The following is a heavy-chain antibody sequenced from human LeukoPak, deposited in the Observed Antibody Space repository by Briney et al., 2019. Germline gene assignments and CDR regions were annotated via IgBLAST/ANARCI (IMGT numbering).Heavy chain of an antibody. J-gene: IGHJ4*02. Sequence: PGRSLRLSCAASGFTFDDYAMHWVRQAPGKGLEWVSGISWNSGSIGYADSVKGRFTISRDNAKNSLYLQMNSLRAEDMALYYCAKDIEEMPTYYFDYWGQGTLVTVSS. V-gene: IGHV3-9*03. CDR2: ISWNSGSI. CDR1: GFTFDDYA. CDR3: AKDIEEMPTYYFDY. D-gene: IGHD5-24*01.